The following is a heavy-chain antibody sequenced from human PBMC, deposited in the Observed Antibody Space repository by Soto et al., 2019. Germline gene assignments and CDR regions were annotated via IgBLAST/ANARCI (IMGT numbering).Heavy chain of an antibody. V-gene: IGHV4-39*01. Sequence: TSETLSLTCTVSGGSISSSSYYWGWIRQPPGKGLEWIGSIYYSGSTYYNPSLKSRVTISVDTSKNQFSLKLSSVTAADTAVYYCARNSSSWFMGLTYYYYYGMDVWGQGTTVTVSS. CDR1: GGSISSSSYY. D-gene: IGHD6-13*01. CDR3: ARNSSSWFMGLTYYYYYGMDV. J-gene: IGHJ6*02. CDR2: IYYSGST.